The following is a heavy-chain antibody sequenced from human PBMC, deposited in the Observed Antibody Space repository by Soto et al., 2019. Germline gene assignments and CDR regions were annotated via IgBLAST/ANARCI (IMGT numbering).Heavy chain of an antibody. Sequence: SETLSLTYSVSGDSISTYYWSWIRQSAGKGLEWIGRTYITGDTNHNPSLKSRLTMSVDTSKNQLSLKLSSVTAADTAVYYCAREYTETVDGPTPFYFDYWGQGTLVTGSS. CDR1: GDSISTYY. CDR3: AREYTETVDGPTPFYFDY. J-gene: IGHJ4*02. D-gene: IGHD6-19*01. CDR2: TYITGDT. V-gene: IGHV4-4*07.